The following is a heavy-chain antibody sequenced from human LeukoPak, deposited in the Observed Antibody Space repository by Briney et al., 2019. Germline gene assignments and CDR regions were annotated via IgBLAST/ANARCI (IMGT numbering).Heavy chain of an antibody. CDR3: AKDIPWGD. CDR1: GFTFDDYA. J-gene: IGHJ4*02. V-gene: IGHV3-9*01. CDR2: ISWNSGSI. D-gene: IGHD3-16*01. Sequence: PGGSLRLSCAASGFTFDDYAMHWVRQAPGKGLEWVSGISWNSGSIGYADSVKGRFTISRDNAKNSLYLQMNSLRAEDTALYDCAKDIPWGDWGQGTLVTVSS.